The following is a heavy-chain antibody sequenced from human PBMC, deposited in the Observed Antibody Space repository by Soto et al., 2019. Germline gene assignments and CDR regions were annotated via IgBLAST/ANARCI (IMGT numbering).Heavy chain of an antibody. J-gene: IGHJ4*02. V-gene: IGHV1-46*03. Sequence: ASVKVSCKASGYTFTSYYMHWVRQAPGQGLEWMGIINPSGGSTSYAQKFQGRVTMTRDTSTSTVYMELSRLRSEDTAVYYCARAPNEYSSSSTSDFDYWGQGTLVTVSS. CDR2: INPSGGST. CDR1: GYTFTSYY. D-gene: IGHD6-6*01. CDR3: ARAPNEYSSSSTSDFDY.